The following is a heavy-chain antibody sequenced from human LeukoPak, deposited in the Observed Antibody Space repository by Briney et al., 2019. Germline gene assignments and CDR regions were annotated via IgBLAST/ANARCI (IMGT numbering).Heavy chain of an antibody. CDR3: ASGLILRYFDWLLLDDAFDI. D-gene: IGHD3-9*01. CDR1: GGSISSSNW. Sequence: PSGTLSLTCAVSGGSISSSNWWSWVRQPPGKGLEWIGEIYHSGSTNYNPSLKSRVTISVDKSKNQFSLKLSSVTAADTAVYYCASGLILRYFDWLLLDDAFDIWGQGTMVTVSS. V-gene: IGHV4-4*02. CDR2: IYHSGST. J-gene: IGHJ3*02.